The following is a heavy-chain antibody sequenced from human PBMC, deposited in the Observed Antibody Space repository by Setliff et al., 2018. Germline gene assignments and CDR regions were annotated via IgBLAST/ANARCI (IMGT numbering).Heavy chain of an antibody. V-gene: IGHV7-4-1*01. CDR3: ARDLPTEYETIRDTFDV. D-gene: IGHD2-21*01. CDR2: INTKTATP. J-gene: IGHJ3*01. Sequence: ASVKVSCKVSGYTISSYPLNWGRQAPGQGLEWMGWINTKTATPSYAQGFTGRFVFSLDTSASTAHLQIDSLTSEDTAVYYCARDLPTEYETIRDTFDVWGQGTKVPVSS. CDR1: GYTISSYP.